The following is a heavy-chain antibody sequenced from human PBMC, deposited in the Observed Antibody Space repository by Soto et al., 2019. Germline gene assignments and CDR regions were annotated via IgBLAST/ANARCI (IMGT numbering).Heavy chain of an antibody. D-gene: IGHD6-6*01. CDR3: ARDYSSSSDSFGY. CDR1: GYAFTGYY. CDR2: INPNSGGT. Sequence: GASVKVSCKASGYAFTGYYMHWVRQAPGQGLEWMGWINPNSGGTNYAQKFQGRVTMTRDTSISTAYMELSRLRSDDTAVYYCARDYSSSSDSFGYWGQGTLVTVS. J-gene: IGHJ4*02. V-gene: IGHV1-2*02.